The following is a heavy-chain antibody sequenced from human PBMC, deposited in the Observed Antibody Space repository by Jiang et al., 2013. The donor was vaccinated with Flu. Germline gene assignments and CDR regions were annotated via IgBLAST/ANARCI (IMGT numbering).Heavy chain of an antibody. V-gene: IGHV6-1*01. D-gene: IGHD6-6*01. CDR2: TYYLSQWYN. CDR1: GDSVSRIGAA. Sequence: CAISGDSVSRIGAAWNWIRQSPSRGLEWLGRTYYLSQWYNDYAISVEGRITIDPDTSKNQLSLQLNSVTPEDTAVYYCARVHGYSSSLYYFDYWGQGSLVTVSS. CDR3: ARVHGYSSSLYYFDY. J-gene: IGHJ4*02.